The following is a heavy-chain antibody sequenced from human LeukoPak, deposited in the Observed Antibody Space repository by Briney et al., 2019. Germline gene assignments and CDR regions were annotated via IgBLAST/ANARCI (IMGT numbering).Heavy chain of an antibody. CDR3: ARSTGSYYYDSSGYYLQGGHDAFDI. D-gene: IGHD3-22*01. CDR2: INPNSGGT. V-gene: IGHV1-2*02. J-gene: IGHJ3*02. CDR1: GYTFTGYY. Sequence: ASVKVSCKASGYTFTGYYMHWVRQAPGQGLEWMGWINPNSGGTNYAQKFQGRVTMTRDTSISTAYMELSRLRSDDTAVYYCARSTGSYYYDSSGYYLQGGHDAFDIWGQGTMVTVSS.